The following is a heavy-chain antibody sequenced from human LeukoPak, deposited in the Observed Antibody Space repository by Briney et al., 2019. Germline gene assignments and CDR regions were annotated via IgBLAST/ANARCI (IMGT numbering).Heavy chain of an antibody. Sequence: AGGSLRLSCTASGFSFSGYGMHWVRQAPGKGLEWLAVISHDASDEYYADFVKGRFTISRDNAKNMIYLQMISLRAEDTAVYYCVKALVGQTSGYWGQGTRVTVST. CDR3: VKALVGQTSGY. J-gene: IGHJ4*02. CDR2: ISHDASDE. CDR1: GFSFSGYG. D-gene: IGHD1-26*01. V-gene: IGHV3-30*18.